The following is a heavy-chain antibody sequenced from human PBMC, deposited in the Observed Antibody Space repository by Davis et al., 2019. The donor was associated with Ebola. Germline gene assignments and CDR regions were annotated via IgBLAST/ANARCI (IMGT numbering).Heavy chain of an antibody. CDR1: GFTFSSYA. CDR3: ARLPRGGYKDYDPGDVINDAFSV. J-gene: IGHJ3*01. CDR2: ISGSGGST. V-gene: IGHV3-23*01. Sequence: GGSLRLSCAASGFTFSSYAMSWVRQAPGKGLAWVSTISGSGGSTFYAYSVKGRFTLARAHTKKSLYLQMNNLRAEDTAVYYCARLPRGGYKDYDPGDVINDAFSVWGQGKMVTVSS. D-gene: IGHD5-12*01.